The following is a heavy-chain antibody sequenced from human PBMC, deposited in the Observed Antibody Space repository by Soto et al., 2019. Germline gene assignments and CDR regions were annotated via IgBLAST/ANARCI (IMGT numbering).Heavy chain of an antibody. Sequence: EVQLVESGGGLVQPGGSLRLSCAASGFTFSDYYMDWVRQAPGKGLEWIGRFRNKANDYTTEYAASVKGRFTVSRDDSKNSLYLQMNGLRPEDTAVYYCARGPGYTYGYRYFDLWGRGTLVTVSS. D-gene: IGHD5-18*01. CDR3: ARGPGYTYGYRYFDL. J-gene: IGHJ2*01. CDR2: FRNKANDYTT. V-gene: IGHV3-72*01. CDR1: GFTFSDYY.